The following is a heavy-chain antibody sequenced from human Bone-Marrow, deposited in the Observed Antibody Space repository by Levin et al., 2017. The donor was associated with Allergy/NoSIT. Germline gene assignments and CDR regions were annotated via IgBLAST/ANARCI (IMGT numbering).Heavy chain of an antibody. Sequence: SETLSLTCTVSGGSISSYYWSWIRQPPGKGLEWIGYIYYSGSTNYNPSLKSRVTISVDTSKNQFSLKLSSVTAADTAVYYCARDNPIVPAAMSYSYDYGMDVWGQGTTVTVSS. CDR1: GGSISSYY. V-gene: IGHV4-59*01. CDR2: IYYSGST. D-gene: IGHD2-2*01. J-gene: IGHJ6*02. CDR3: ARDNPIVPAAMSYSYDYGMDV.